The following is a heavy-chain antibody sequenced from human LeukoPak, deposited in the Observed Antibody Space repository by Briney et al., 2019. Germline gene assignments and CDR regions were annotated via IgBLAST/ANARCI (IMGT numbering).Heavy chain of an antibody. V-gene: IGHV3-33*01. D-gene: IGHD1-14*01. Sequence: GGSLRLSCAASGFTFSSYGMHWVRRAPGKGLEWVGLIWFDGSNEYYADSLKGRFTISRDNSKNTLYLQMNSLRAEDTAVYYCARDRIYYSDYWGRGTLVTVSS. J-gene: IGHJ4*02. CDR3: ARDRIYYSDY. CDR1: GFTFSSYG. CDR2: IWFDGSNE.